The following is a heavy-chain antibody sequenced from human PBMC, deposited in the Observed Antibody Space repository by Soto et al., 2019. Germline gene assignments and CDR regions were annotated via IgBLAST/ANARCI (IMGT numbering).Heavy chain of an antibody. CDR2: INPNSGGT. J-gene: IGHJ3*02. V-gene: IGHV1-2*04. CDR1: GYTFTGYY. D-gene: IGHD1-26*01. CDR3: AREGGGATENNDAFDI. Sequence: GASVKVSCKASGYTFTGYYIHWVRQAPGQGLEWMGWINPNSGGTNYAQKFQGWVTMTRDTSISTAYMELSRLRSDDTAVYYCAREGGGATENNDAFDIWGQGTMVTVSS.